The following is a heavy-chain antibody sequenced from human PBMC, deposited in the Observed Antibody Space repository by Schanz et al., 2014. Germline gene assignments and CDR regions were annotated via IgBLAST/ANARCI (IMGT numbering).Heavy chain of an antibody. J-gene: IGHJ5*02. CDR2: IWSDGTNE. Sequence: VQLVESGGGLVQPGGSLRLSCTASGFTFSSYSMNWVRQAPGKGLEWVAVIWSDGTNEYYADSVKGRFTISGDSSKYTVYLQMNSLRPEDTAVYYCARGRVLESWGQGTLVTVSS. V-gene: IGHV3-33*08. D-gene: IGHD1-1*01. CDR1: GFTFSSYS. CDR3: ARGRVLES.